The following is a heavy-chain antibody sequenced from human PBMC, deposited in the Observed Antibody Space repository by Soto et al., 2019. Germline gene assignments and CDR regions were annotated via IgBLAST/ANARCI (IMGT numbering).Heavy chain of an antibody. Sequence: QVQLVQSGAEVKKPGASVKVSCKASGYTFTSYAMHWVRQATGQRLEGMGWINAGNGNTKYSQKVQGRVTITRHTSASTAYLELSSLRSADTAVYHCAGALLWYCSSPNCGYWCQGSLVTVSS. D-gene: IGHD6-6*01. J-gene: IGHJ4*02. CDR3: AGALLWYCSSPNCGY. CDR1: GYTFTSYA. CDR2: INAGNGNT. V-gene: IGHV1-3*01.